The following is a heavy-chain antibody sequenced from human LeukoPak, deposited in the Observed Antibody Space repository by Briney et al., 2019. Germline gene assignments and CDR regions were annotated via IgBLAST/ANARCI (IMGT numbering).Heavy chain of an antibody. CDR1: GYTFTSYD. Sequence: ASVKLSCKASGYTFTSYDINWVRQATGQGLEWMGGMNHNSGNTGYAQMFQGRVTMTRNTSISTAYMELSSLRSEDTAVYYCAKAVLRGYDFDYWGQGTLVTVSS. CDR3: AKAVLRGYDFDY. CDR2: MNHNSGNT. J-gene: IGHJ4*02. V-gene: IGHV1-8*01. D-gene: IGHD5-12*01.